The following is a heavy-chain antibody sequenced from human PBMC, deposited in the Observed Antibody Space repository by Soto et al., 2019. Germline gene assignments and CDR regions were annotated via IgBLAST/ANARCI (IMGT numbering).Heavy chain of an antibody. V-gene: IGHV1-2*02. D-gene: IGHD2-15*01. Sequence: ASVKVSCKASGYTFTGYYMHWVRQAPGQGLEWMGWINPNSGGTNYAQKFQGRVTMTRDTSISTAYMELSRLRSDDTAVYYCARDLLAYCSGGSCPYGMDVWGQGTTVTVSS. CDR3: ARDLLAYCSGGSCPYGMDV. J-gene: IGHJ6*02. CDR1: GYTFTGYY. CDR2: INPNSGGT.